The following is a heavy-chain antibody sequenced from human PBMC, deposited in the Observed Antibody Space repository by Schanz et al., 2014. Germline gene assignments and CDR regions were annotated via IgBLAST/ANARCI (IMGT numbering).Heavy chain of an antibody. V-gene: IGHV3-48*01. Sequence: EVQLVESGGGLVQPGGSLRLSCAASGFTFSSYSMNWVRQAPGKGLEWVSYISSSSSTRYYADSVKGRFTMSRDNAKNSVFLQMNSLRAEDTAVYYCVRDSFFAIDYWGQGTLVTVSS. J-gene: IGHJ4*02. CDR3: VRDSFFAIDY. CDR1: GFTFSSYS. CDR2: ISSSSSTR. D-gene: IGHD3-3*01.